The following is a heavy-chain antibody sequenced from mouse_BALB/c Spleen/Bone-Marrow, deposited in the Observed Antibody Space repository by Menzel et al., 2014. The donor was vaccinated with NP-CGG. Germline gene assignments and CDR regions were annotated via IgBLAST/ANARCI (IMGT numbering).Heavy chain of an antibody. J-gene: IGHJ2*01. CDR2: ISSGGGST. D-gene: IGHD2-1*01. Sequence: EVKLMESGGGLVKPGGSLKLSCAASGFAFSNYDMSWVRQSPEKRLEWVAYISSGGGSTYYPDTVKGRFIISRDNAKNTLYLQMSSLKSEDTAMYYCTRHPHGTFFAYWGQGTTLTVSS. V-gene: IGHV5-12-1*01. CDR3: TRHPHGTFFAY. CDR1: GFAFSNYD.